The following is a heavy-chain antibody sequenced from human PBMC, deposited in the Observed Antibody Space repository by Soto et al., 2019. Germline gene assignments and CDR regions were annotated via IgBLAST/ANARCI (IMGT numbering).Heavy chain of an antibody. CDR1: GYTLNTYG. CDR3: AIGTYLDY. V-gene: IGHV1-18*01. J-gene: IGHJ4*02. CDR2: ISAKNDHT. Sequence: QVQLVQSGAEVKKPGASVKVSCKASGYTLNTYGITWVRQAPGQGLEWMGCISAKNDHTNYPQKLQGRVTMTTAPSTSTAYTALTSLPSDDTGVYYCAIGTYLDYRGPGALVTVSS.